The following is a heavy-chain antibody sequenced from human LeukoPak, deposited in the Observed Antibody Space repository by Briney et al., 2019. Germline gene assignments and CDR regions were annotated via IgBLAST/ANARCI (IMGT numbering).Heavy chain of an antibody. J-gene: IGHJ4*02. Sequence: ASVKVSCKASGYAFTGYYMHWVRQAPGQGLEWMGRINPNSGGTNYAQKFQGRVTMTRDTSISTAYMELSRLRSDDAAVYYCARSGSGWYVGTDYWGQGTLVTVSS. V-gene: IGHV1-2*06. D-gene: IGHD6-19*01. CDR3: ARSGSGWYVGTDY. CDR2: INPNSGGT. CDR1: GYAFTGYY.